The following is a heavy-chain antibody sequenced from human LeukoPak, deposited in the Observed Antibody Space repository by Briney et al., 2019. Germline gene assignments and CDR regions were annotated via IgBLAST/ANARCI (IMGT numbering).Heavy chain of an antibody. CDR3: AKDAPMYYYDSSGYADEGDY. D-gene: IGHD3-22*01. CDR1: GFTFRSYA. Sequence: GGSLRLSCAASGFTFRSYAMSWVRQAPGKGLEWVSAISGSGGSTYYADSVKGRFTISRDNSKNTLYLQMNSLRAEDTAVYYCAKDAPMYYYDSSGYADEGDYWGQGTLVTVSS. J-gene: IGHJ4*02. CDR2: ISGSGGST. V-gene: IGHV3-23*01.